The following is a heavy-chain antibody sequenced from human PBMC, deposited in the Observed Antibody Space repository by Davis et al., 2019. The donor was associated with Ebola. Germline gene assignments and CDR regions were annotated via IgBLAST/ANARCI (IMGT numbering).Heavy chain of an antibody. CDR3: ARAQFPTTSDH. D-gene: IGHD1-1*01. V-gene: IGHV3-30*03. Sequence: GESLKISCAASGFTFSSYGMHWVRQAPGKGLEWVAVISYDGSNKYYAESVKGRFTISRDNSKNTLYLQMNSLRAEDTAVYYCARAQFPTTSDHWGQGTLVTVSS. CDR1: GFTFSSYG. CDR2: ISYDGSNK. J-gene: IGHJ4*02.